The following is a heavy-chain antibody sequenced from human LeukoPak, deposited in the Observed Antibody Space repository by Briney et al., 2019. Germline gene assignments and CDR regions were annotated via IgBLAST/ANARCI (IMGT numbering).Heavy chain of an antibody. Sequence: GGSLRLSCAASGFTFSSYAMSWVRQAPGKGLEWVSAISGSGGSTYYADSAKGRFTISRDNSKNTLYLQMNSLRAEDTAVYYCAKGCSSTSCYIDYWGQGTLVTVSS. V-gene: IGHV3-23*01. CDR3: AKGCSSTSCYIDY. CDR2: ISGSGGST. D-gene: IGHD2-2*02. CDR1: GFTFSSYA. J-gene: IGHJ4*02.